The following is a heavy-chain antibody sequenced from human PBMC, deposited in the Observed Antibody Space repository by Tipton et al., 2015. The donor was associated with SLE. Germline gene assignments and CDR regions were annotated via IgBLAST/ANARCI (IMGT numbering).Heavy chain of an antibody. Sequence: TLSLTCTVSGGSISSGGYYWNWIRQHPGKGLEWIGYMYYSGSTYYNPSLKSRVTISADTSKNQFSLKLSAVTAADTAVYYCARGIMGDHDYWGQGTLVTVSS. V-gene: IGHV4-31*03. CDR3: ARGIMGDHDY. D-gene: IGHD3-16*01. J-gene: IGHJ4*02. CDR2: MYYSGST. CDR1: GGSISSGGYY.